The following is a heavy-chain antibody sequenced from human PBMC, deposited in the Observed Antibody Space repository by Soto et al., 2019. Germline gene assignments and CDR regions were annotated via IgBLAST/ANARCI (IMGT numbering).Heavy chain of an antibody. Sequence: SVKVSCKASGGTFSSYAISWVRQAPGQGLEWMGGIIPIFGTANYAQKFQGRVTITRDTSASTAYMELSSLRSEDTAVYYCAIVGATTGFDYWGQGTLVTVSS. CDR1: GGTFSSYA. D-gene: IGHD1-26*01. CDR3: AIVGATTGFDY. V-gene: IGHV1-69*05. J-gene: IGHJ4*02. CDR2: IIPIFGTA.